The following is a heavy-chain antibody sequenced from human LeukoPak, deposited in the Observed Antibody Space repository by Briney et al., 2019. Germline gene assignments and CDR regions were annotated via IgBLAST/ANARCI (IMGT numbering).Heavy chain of an antibody. CDR3: ARDSRYPTVAFDI. D-gene: IGHD2-2*01. V-gene: IGHV1-69*01. CDR2: IIPIFGTA. Sequence: SVKVSCKASGGTFSSYAISWVRQAPGQGLEWMGGIIPIFGTANYAQKFQGRVTITADESTSTAYMELSSLRSEDTSVYYCARDSRYPTVAFDIWGQGTMVTVSS. CDR1: GGTFSSYA. J-gene: IGHJ3*02.